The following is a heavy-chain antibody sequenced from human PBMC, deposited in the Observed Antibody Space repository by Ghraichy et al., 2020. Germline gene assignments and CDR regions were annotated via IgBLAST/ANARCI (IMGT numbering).Heavy chain of an antibody. Sequence: SVKVSCKASGGTFSSYAISWVRQAPGQVLEWMGGIIPICGTANYAQKFQGRVTITADESTSTAYMELSSLRSGDTAVYYCARGVLIGDYFDYWGQGTLVTVSS. J-gene: IGHJ4*02. D-gene: IGHD2/OR15-2a*01. CDR3: ARGVLIGDYFDY. V-gene: IGHV1-69*13. CDR1: GGTFSSYA. CDR2: IIPICGTA.